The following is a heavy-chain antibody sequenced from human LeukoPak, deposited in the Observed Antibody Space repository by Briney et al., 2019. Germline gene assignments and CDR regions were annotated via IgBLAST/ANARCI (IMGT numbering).Heavy chain of an antibody. V-gene: IGHV4-34*01. CDR1: GGSFSGYY. CDR2: INHGGSS. J-gene: IGHJ4*02. CDR3: ARGLDY. Sequence: SETLSLTCAVFGGSFSGYYWTWIRQPPGKGLEWIGEINHGGSSNYNPSLKSRVTISVDTSKKEFSLKLSSVTDADSAVYYCARGLDYWGQGTLVIVSS.